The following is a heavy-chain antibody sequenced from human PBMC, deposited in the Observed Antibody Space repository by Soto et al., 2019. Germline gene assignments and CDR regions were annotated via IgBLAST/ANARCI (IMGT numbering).Heavy chain of an antibody. CDR3: ARNRKENSYYFYYGMDV. J-gene: IGHJ6*02. Sequence: LRLSCAASGFTFSNYATHWVRQAPGKGLDWVAVISFDGSDKYYADSVRGRFTISRDNAKNTLYLQMDTLRADDTAVYYCARNRKENSYYFYYGMDVWGQGTTVTVSS. CDR1: GFTFSNYA. D-gene: IGHD1-7*01. V-gene: IGHV3-30-3*01. CDR2: ISFDGSDK.